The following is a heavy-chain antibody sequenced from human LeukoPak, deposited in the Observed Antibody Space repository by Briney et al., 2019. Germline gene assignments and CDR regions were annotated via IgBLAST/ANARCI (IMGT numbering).Heavy chain of an antibody. Sequence: PGGSLRLSCAASGFTFSDYTMNWVRQAPGKGLEWVSYIDLSGSTLYYADSVKGRFTISRDNAKNSLYLQMNSLRAEDMALYYCAKGHVDTAMVPLFDYWGQGTLVTVSS. CDR1: GFTFSDYT. D-gene: IGHD5-18*01. J-gene: IGHJ4*02. V-gene: IGHV3-11*01. CDR3: AKGHVDTAMVPLFDY. CDR2: IDLSGSTL.